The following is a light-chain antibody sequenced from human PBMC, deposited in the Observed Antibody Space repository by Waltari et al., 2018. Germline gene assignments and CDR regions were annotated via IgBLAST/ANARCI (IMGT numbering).Light chain of an antibody. Sequence: VLLTQSPATLSLSPGQTATISCRASESVSKFLAWYQQKPGQRPRLLMYDVSTRAHGVPARFSGSGCGTDFTLTISSLEPDDFAVYYCQQRRNWHLTFGGGTRVE. J-gene: IGKJ4*01. CDR2: DVS. CDR1: ESVSKF. V-gene: IGKV3-11*01. CDR3: QQRRNWHLT.